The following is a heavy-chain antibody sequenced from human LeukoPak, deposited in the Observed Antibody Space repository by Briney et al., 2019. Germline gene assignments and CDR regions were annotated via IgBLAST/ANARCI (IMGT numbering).Heavy chain of an antibody. V-gene: IGHV3-23*01. CDR2: ISGSGGST. CDR3: AKVRGRWLQLNAFDI. D-gene: IGHD5-24*01. J-gene: IGHJ3*02. CDR1: GFTFDDYA. Sequence: GGSLRLSCAASGFTFDDYAMHWVRQAPGKGLEWVSAISGSGGSTYYADSVKGRFTISRDNSKNTLYLQMNSLRAEDTAVYYCAKVRGRWLQLNAFDIWGQGTMVTVSS.